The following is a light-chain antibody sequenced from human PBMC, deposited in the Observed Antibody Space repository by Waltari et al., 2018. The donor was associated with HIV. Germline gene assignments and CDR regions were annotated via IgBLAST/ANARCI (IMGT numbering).Light chain of an antibody. CDR3: CSYAGSNTWV. V-gene: IGLV2-23*02. Sequence: QSALTQPASVSGSPGQSITISCTGTSSDVGSYNLVSWYQQHPGKAPKLIIYEVSKLPSGGSNRFSGSKSGNTASLTISGLQAEDEADYYCCSYAGSNTWVFGGGTKLTVL. J-gene: IGLJ3*02. CDR2: EVS. CDR1: SSDVGSYNL.